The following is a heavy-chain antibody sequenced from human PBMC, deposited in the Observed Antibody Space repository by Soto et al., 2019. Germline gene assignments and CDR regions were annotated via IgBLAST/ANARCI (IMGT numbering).Heavy chain of an antibody. D-gene: IGHD5-12*01. CDR3: ASLPIGATRPTKYYYGRGA. V-gene: IGHV5-10-1*01. J-gene: IGHJ6*04. CDR2: IDPSDSYT. Sequence: PGESLKISCKGSGYSFTSYWISWVRQMPGKGLEWMGRIDPSDSYTNYSPSFQGHVTISADKSISTAYLQWSSLKASDTAMYYCASLPIGATRPTKYYYGRGAWGRGTT. CDR1: GYSFTSYW.